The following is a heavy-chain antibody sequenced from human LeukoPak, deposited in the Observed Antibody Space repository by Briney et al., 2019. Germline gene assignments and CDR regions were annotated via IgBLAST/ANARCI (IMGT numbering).Heavy chain of an antibody. V-gene: IGHV3-30*03. CDR2: ISYDGSNK. CDR1: GFTFSSYG. D-gene: IGHD3-10*01. J-gene: IGHJ4*02. Sequence: PGGSLRLSCAASGFTFSSYGMHWVRQAPGRGLEWVAVISYDGSNKYYADSVKGRFTISRDNSKNTLYLQMNSLRAEDTAVYYCARDGYGRITMVRGVAIDYWGQGTLVTVSS. CDR3: ARDGYGRITMVRGVAIDY.